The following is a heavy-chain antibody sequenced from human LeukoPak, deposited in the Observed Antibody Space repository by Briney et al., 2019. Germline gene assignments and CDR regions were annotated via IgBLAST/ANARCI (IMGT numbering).Heavy chain of an antibody. J-gene: IGHJ4*02. V-gene: IGHV1-24*01. CDR2: FDPEDGET. CDR3: ARSPDNYDFWSGYYEVGYSYFDY. D-gene: IGHD3-3*01. CDR1: GYTLTELS. Sequence: ASVKVSCKVSGYTLTELSMHWVRQASGKGLEWMGGFDPEDGETIYAQKFQGRVTMTEDTSTDTAYMELSSLRAEDTAVYYCARSPDNYDFWSGYYEVGYSYFDYWGQGTLVTVSS.